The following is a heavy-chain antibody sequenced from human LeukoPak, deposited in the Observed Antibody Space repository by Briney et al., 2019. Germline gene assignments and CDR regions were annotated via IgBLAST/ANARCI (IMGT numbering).Heavy chain of an antibody. D-gene: IGHD1-1*01. Sequence: GGSVRLSCVACGFTFGSYWMSWVRQAPGHGLEWVANIREDGRQKFYVDSVKHRFTISRDNAKNSLYLQMNSLRAEDTAVYYCARRSWNGIYFFDYWGKGTLVTVST. J-gene: IGHJ4*02. CDR1: GFTFGSYW. CDR2: IREDGRQK. V-gene: IGHV3-7*03. CDR3: ARRSWNGIYFFDY.